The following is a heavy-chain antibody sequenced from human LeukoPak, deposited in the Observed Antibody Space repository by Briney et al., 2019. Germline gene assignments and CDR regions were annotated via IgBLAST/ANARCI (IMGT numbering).Heavy chain of an antibody. CDR3: ARALSGCVLCFDY. Sequence: GASVKVSCKASGYTFTSHDINWIRQATGQGLEWMGWMDPNSGNTGYAQKFQGRVTMTRNTSTNTAYMELSSLRSEDTAVYFCARALSGCVLCFDYWGQGTLVTVSS. CDR1: GYTFTSHD. J-gene: IGHJ4*02. D-gene: IGHD6-19*01. V-gene: IGHV1-8*01. CDR2: MDPNSGNT.